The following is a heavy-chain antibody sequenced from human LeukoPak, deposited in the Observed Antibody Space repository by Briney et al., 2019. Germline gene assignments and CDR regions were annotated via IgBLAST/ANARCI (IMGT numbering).Heavy chain of an antibody. CDR1: GYTFTGYY. CDR2: INPNSGGT. D-gene: IGHD4-11*01. CDR3: ARDLEMTTVTTGDY. V-gene: IGHV1-2*02. Sequence: ASVKVSCKASGYTFTGYYMHLVRQAPGQGLEWMGWINPNSGGTNYAQKFQGRVTMTRDTSISTAYMELSRLRSDDTAVYYCARDLEMTTVTTGDYWGQGTLVTVSS. J-gene: IGHJ4*02.